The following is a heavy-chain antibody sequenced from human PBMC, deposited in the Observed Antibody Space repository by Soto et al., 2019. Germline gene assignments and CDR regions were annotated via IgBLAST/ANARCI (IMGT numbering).Heavy chain of an antibody. CDR3: ARVGLSGTV. CDR2: IWYDGSNK. V-gene: IGHV3-33*01. CDR1: GFTFSSYG. J-gene: IGHJ6*02. Sequence: QVQLVESGGGVVQPGRSLRLSCAASGFTFSSYGMHWVRQAPGKGLEWVAVIWYDGSNKYYADSVKGRFTISRDNSKNPPYLQMNSLRDEDRAGYYCARVGLSGTVWGQGTTVTVSS.